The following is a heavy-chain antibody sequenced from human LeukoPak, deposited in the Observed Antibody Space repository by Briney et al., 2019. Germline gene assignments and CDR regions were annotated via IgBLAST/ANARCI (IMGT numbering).Heavy chain of an antibody. CDR1: GFTFSSHW. V-gene: IGHV3-7*03. D-gene: IGHD3-9*01. CDR2: IKHDGSEK. J-gene: IGHJ4*02. Sequence: PGGSLRLSCAGSGFTFSSHWMTWVRQTPGKGLESVASIKHDGSEKNYVDSVKGRFTISRDNAKNSLYVEMNNLRGEDTAVYYCARDNFDWRPIDCWGQGTLVTVSS. CDR3: ARDNFDWRPIDC.